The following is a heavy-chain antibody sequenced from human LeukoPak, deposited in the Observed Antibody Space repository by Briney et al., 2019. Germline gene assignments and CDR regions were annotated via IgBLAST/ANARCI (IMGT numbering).Heavy chain of an antibody. V-gene: IGHV3-48*01. CDR3: ARDHGYGDAVYWYFDL. Sequence: GGSLRLSCAASGFTFSNAWMNWVRQAPGKGLEWVSFISSSRTTIYYADSVKGRFTISRDNAENSVSLQMNSLRAEDTAVYYCARDHGYGDAVYWYFDLWGRGTLVTVSS. J-gene: IGHJ2*01. D-gene: IGHD4-17*01. CDR2: ISSSRTTI. CDR1: GFTFSNAW.